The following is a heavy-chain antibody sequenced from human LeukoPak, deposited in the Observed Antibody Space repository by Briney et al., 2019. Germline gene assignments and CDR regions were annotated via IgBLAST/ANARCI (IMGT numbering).Heavy chain of an antibody. CDR3: ARGTDYYDSSGYYPSGY. V-gene: IGHV1-69*05. D-gene: IGHD3-22*01. CDR1: GGTFGSYA. CDR2: ITPILGTA. J-gene: IGHJ4*02. Sequence: SVKVSCKASGGTFGSYAISWVRQAPGQGLEWMGGITPILGTANYAQKFQGRVTITTDESTSTDYTELSSLRSEDTAVYYCARGTDYYDSSGYYPSGYWGQGTLVTVSS.